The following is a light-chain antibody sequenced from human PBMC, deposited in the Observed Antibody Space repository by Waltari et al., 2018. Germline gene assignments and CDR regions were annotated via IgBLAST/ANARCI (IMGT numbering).Light chain of an antibody. CDR3: QHYVSLPAT. CDR2: GAS. CDR1: QIVNRT. J-gene: IGKJ1*01. Sequence: SRARQIVNRTLPWDQQKPGQAPGLLIYGASSRATGIPDRFSGSGSGTDFSLTISRLEPDDSAVYFCQHYVSLPATFGQGTKVEIK. V-gene: IGKV3-20*01.